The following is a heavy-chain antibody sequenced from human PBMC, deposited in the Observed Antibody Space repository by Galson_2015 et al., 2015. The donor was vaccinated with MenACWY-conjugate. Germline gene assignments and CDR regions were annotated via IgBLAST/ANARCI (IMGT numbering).Heavy chain of an antibody. D-gene: IGHD3-10*01. Sequence: SETLSLTCTVSGGSISSSSYYWGWIRQPPGKGLEWIGSIYYSGSTYYNPSLKSRVTISVDTSKNQFSLKLSSVTAADTAVYYCARDRLGSGTLPLYHYYYGMDVWGQGTTVTVSS. CDR2: IYYSGST. CDR1: GGSISSSSYY. V-gene: IGHV4-39*07. CDR3: ARDRLGSGTLPLYHYYYGMDV. J-gene: IGHJ6*02.